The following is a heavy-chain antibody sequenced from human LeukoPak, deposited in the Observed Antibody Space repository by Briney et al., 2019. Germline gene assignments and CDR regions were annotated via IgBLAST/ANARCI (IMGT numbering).Heavy chain of an antibody. CDR2: IYYSGST. Sequence: MTSETLSLTCTVSGGSISSYYWSWIRQPSGKGLEWIGYIYYSGSTNYNPSLKSRVTISVDTSKNQFSLRLNSVTAADTAIYYCAKSGGYGLIDYWGQGTLVTVSS. D-gene: IGHD1-26*01. J-gene: IGHJ4*02. V-gene: IGHV4-59*08. CDR1: GGSISSYY. CDR3: AKSGGYGLIDY.